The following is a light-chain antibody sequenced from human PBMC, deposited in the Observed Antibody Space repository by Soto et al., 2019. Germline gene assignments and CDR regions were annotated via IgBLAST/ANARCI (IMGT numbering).Light chain of an antibody. CDR2: DAS. J-gene: IGKJ1*01. Sequence: DIQMTQSPSTMSASLGDRVTITCRASQSVRRWLAWYQQKPGKAPKLLIYDASSLQSGVPSRFSGSGSGTEFTLTISSLQPDDFATYYCQQYDSYSPRTFGQGTKVEIK. CDR3: QQYDSYSPRT. CDR1: QSVRRW. V-gene: IGKV1-5*01.